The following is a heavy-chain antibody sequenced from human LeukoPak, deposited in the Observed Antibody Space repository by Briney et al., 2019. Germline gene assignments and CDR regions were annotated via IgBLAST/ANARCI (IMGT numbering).Heavy chain of an antibody. CDR2: ISAYNGNT. J-gene: IGHJ1*01. D-gene: IGHD6-19*01. Sequence: ASVKVSCKASGYTFTSYGISWVRQAPGQGLEWMGWISAYNGNTNYAQKLQGRVTLTRNTSISTAYMELSSLRSEDTAMYYCTRGGPVAGTHKYFQHWGQGTLVTVSS. CDR1: GYTFTSYG. V-gene: IGHV1-18*01. CDR3: TRGGPVAGTHKYFQH.